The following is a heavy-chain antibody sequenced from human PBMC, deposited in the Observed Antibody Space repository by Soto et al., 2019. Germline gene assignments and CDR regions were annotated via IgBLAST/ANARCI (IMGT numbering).Heavy chain of an antibody. CDR1: GFTFSSYA. V-gene: IGHV3-30-3*01. CDR2: ISYDGSNK. D-gene: IGHD4-17*01. CDR3: ARGPDYGGNSNFDY. J-gene: IGHJ4*02. Sequence: QVQLVESGGGVVQPGRSLRLSCAASGFTFSSYAMHWVRQAPGKGLEWVAVISYDGSNKDYADSVKGRFTIARDNSKNPLYLQMNSLRAEDTAVYYCARGPDYGGNSNFDYWGQGTLVTVSS.